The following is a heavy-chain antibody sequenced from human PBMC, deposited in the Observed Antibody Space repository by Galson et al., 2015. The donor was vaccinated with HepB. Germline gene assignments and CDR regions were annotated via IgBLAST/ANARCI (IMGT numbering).Heavy chain of an antibody. CDR1: GYTFTGYY. CDR2: INPNSGGT. CDR3: ARGAVVGALGYSMDV. J-gene: IGHJ6*02. V-gene: IGHV1-2*04. Sequence: SVKVSCKASGYTFTGYYMHWVRQAPGQGLEWMGWINPNSGGTNYAQKFQGWVTMTRDTSISTAYMELSRLRSDDTAVYYCARGAVVGALGYSMDVWGQGTTVTVSS. D-gene: IGHD1-26*01.